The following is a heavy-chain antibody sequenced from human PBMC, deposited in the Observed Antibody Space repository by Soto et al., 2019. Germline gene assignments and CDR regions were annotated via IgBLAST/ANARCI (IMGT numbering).Heavy chain of an antibody. J-gene: IGHJ5*02. D-gene: IGHD5-18*01. CDR2: ISAYNGNT. CDR3: ASDRSRYSYAFTWFYP. CDR1: GYTFTSYG. V-gene: IGHV1-18*01. Sequence: ASVKVSCKASGYTFTSYGISWVRQAPGQGLEWMGWISAYNGNTNYAQKPQGRVTMTTDTSTSTAYMELRSLRSDDTAVYYCASDRSRYSYAFTWFYPWRQGTLVTVAS.